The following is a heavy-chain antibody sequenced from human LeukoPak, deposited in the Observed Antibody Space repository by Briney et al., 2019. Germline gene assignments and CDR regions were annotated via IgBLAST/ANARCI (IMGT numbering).Heavy chain of an antibody. CDR3: ATNAMELHY. Sequence: PGGSLRLSCAASGFTFRDHPMAWVRQAPGQGLEWVSTVSSSGGSTYYADSVKGRFTISRDNSKNTLFLQMNSLRSEDTAVYYCATNAMELHYWGQGTLVTVSS. CDR2: VSSSGGST. CDR1: GFTFRDHP. J-gene: IGHJ4*02. V-gene: IGHV3-23*01. D-gene: IGHD1-7*01.